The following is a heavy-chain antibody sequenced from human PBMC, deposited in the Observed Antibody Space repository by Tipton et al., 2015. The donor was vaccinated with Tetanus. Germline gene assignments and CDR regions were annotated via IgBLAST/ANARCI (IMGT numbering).Heavy chain of an antibody. CDR3: ARDQLDH. Sequence: QSGAEVKQPGASVTVSCKASGYRPTNYGISWVRQAPGQGLEWMGWISGYNGNTNFTQKFQGRLTMTRDTSTSTAYMELRSLRSDDTAVYFCARDQLDHWGQGTLVTVSS. CDR2: ISGYNGNT. CDR1: GYRPTNYG. J-gene: IGHJ4*02. V-gene: IGHV1-18*01.